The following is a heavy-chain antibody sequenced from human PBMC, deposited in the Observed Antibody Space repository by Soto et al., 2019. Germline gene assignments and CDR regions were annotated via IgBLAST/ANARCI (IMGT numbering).Heavy chain of an antibody. CDR1: GGSISSGGYY. J-gene: IGHJ5*02. Sequence: QVQLQESGPGLVKPSQTLSLTCTVSGGSISSGGYYWSWIRQHPGKGLEWIGYIYYSGSTYYNPSLKGRVTISVDTSKNQFSLKLSSVTAADTAVYYCARSHDYGDPLVWFDPWGQGTLVTVSS. D-gene: IGHD4-17*01. CDR3: ARSHDYGDPLVWFDP. CDR2: IYYSGST. V-gene: IGHV4-31*03.